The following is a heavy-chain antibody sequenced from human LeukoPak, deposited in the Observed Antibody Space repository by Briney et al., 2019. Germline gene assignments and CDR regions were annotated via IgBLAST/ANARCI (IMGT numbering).Heavy chain of an antibody. V-gene: IGHV3-73*01. CDR2: IDKKDNLYAT. D-gene: IGHD2-15*01. Sequence: GGSLKLSCAASGFTFSGSAVHWVRQSSGKGLEWVGHIDKKDNLYATAYAESVKGRLTISRDDSKDTAFLHMDSLKTEDTALYYCTRDRGTYNWFDPWGQGTLVTVSS. CDR3: TRDRGTYNWFDP. CDR1: GFTFSGSA. J-gene: IGHJ5*02.